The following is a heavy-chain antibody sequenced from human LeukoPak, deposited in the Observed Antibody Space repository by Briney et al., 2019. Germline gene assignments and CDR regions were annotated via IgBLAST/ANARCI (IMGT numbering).Heavy chain of an antibody. V-gene: IGHV3-53*01. D-gene: IGHD6-19*01. J-gene: IGHJ4*02. CDR1: GFAVSSNH. Sequence: PGGSLRLSCAASGFAVSSNHMNWVRQAPGKGLEWVSVIFNGGSTYYADSVKGRFTISRDNSKNTLYLQMHSLRAEDTAIYYCATAAGYSSGWYYFDYWGQGTLVTVSS. CDR2: IFNGGST. CDR3: ATAAGYSSGWYYFDY.